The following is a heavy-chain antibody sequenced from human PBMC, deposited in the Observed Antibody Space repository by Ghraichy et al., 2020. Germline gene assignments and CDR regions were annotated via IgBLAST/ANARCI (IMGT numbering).Heavy chain of an antibody. CDR2: IYYSGST. CDR3: ARDQGIAVAENYYGMDV. D-gene: IGHD6-19*01. Sequence: SQTLSLTCTVSGGSISSYYWSWIRQPPGKGLEWIGYIYYSGSTNYNPSLKSRVTISVDTSKNQFSLKLSSVTAADTAVYYCARDQGIAVAENYYGMDVWGQGTTVTVSS. CDR1: GGSISSYY. V-gene: IGHV4-59*01. J-gene: IGHJ6*02.